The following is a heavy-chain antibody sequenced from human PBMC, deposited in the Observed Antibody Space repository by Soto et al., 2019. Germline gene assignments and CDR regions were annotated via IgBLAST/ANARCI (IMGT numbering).Heavy chain of an antibody. CDR2: VNPIGGGT. Sequence: ASVKVSCKASGYSFTVYYLHWVRQAPGQGLEWMGWVNPIGGGTKYTQKFQGRVTMTRDTSINTAYMELSRLTSDDTAVFYCAKDSGSGWNFDSWGQGTLVTVSS. J-gene: IGHJ4*02. D-gene: IGHD6-19*01. CDR3: AKDSGSGWNFDS. V-gene: IGHV1-2*02. CDR1: GYSFTVYY.